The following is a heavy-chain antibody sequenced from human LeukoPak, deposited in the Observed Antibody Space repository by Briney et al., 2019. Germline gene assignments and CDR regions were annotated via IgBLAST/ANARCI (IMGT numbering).Heavy chain of an antibody. V-gene: IGHV4-34*01. D-gene: IGHD3-10*01. J-gene: IGHJ4*02. Sequence: PSETLSLTCAVYGGSFSGYYWSWTRQPPGKGLEWIGEINHSGSTNYNPSLKSRVTISVDTSKNQFSLKLSSVTAADTAVYYCARIYGSGSYQIDYWGQGTLVTVSS. CDR2: INHSGST. CDR3: ARIYGSGSYQIDY. CDR1: GGSFSGYY.